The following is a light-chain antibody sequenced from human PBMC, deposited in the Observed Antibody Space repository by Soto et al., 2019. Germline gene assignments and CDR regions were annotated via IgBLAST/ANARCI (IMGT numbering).Light chain of an antibody. V-gene: IGKV3-15*01. Sequence: EIVLTQSPATLSLSPGERATLSCRASQSVSTNLAWYQQRPGQAPGLLIYRASTRAAGVPARFSGSGSGTEFTLTISGLQSEDFAVYYCHQYNYWLAWTFGQGTKVDIK. CDR1: QSVSTN. CDR3: HQYNYWLAWT. CDR2: RAS. J-gene: IGKJ1*01.